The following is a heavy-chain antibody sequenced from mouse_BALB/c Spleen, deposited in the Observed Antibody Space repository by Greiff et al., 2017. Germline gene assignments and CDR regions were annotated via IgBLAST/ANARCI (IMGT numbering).Heavy chain of an antibody. J-gene: IGHJ2*01. CDR1: GFTFSSYA. Sequence: EVQVVESGGGLVKPGGSLKLSCAASGFTFSSYAMSWVRQTPEKRLEWVASISSGGSTYYPDSVKGRFTISRDNARNILYLQMSSLKSEDTAMYYCARHGGFLDYWGQGTTLTVSS. CDR3: ARHGGFLDY. CDR2: ISSGGST. V-gene: IGHV5-6-5*01.